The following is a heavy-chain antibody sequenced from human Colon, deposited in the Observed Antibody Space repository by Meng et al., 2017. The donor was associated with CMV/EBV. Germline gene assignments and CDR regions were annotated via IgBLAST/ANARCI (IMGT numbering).Heavy chain of an antibody. D-gene: IGHD6-19*01. J-gene: IGHJ4*01. CDR3: ASSSGWWRIDY. CDR2: MSQSGNS. Sequence: LTCAVSGGSVSKDYWWPWIRQAPGKGLEWIGEMSQSGNSNYNPSLKSRLTISIDESKNQFSLKLSSVTAADTAFYFCASSSGWWRIDYWGRGTLVTVSS. V-gene: IGHV4-4*01. CDR1: GGSVSKDYW.